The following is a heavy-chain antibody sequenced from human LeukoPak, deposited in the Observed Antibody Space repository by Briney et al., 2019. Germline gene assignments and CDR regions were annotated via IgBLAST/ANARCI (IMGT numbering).Heavy chain of an antibody. J-gene: IGHJ4*02. CDR3: ARDQNWNYDLCFDY. CDR2: IIPILGIA. Sequence: GASVKVSCKASGGTFSSYAISWVRQAPGQGLEWMGRIIPILGIANYAQKFQGRLTITADKSTSTAYMELSSLRSEDTAVYYCARDQNWNYDLCFDYWGQGTLVTVSS. CDR1: GGTFSSYA. V-gene: IGHV1-69*04. D-gene: IGHD1-7*01.